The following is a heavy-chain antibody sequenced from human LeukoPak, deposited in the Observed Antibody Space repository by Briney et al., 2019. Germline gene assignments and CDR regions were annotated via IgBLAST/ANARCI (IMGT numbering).Heavy chain of an antibody. CDR1: GFTFSDYS. D-gene: IGHD6-6*01. J-gene: IGHJ5*02. CDR3: ARGVGIAARSDWFDP. Sequence: GSLRLSCAASGFTFSDYSLNWVRQAPGKGLEWVSSISSSSNYIYYAGSVKGRFTISRDNAKNSLYLQMNSLRAEDTAVYYCARGVGIAARSDWFDPWGQGTLVTVSS. CDR2: ISSSSNYI. V-gene: IGHV3-21*01.